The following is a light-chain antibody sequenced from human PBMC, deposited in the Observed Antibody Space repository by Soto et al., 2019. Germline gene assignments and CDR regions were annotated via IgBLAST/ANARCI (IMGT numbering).Light chain of an antibody. CDR3: QDYNWPPFT. J-gene: IGKJ3*01. Sequence: DIQMTQSPSSLAASVGDRVTISCRASQGIANYLAWYQQKPGKAPKLLIYAASTLQSGASSRFTGGGSGTDFSLTISSLQPEDVATYFCQDYNWPPFTFGPVTKVEIK. CDR1: QGIANY. V-gene: IGKV1-27*01. CDR2: AAS.